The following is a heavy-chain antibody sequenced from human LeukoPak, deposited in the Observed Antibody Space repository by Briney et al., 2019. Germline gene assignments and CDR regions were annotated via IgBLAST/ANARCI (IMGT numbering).Heavy chain of an antibody. D-gene: IGHD3-10*01. J-gene: IGHJ4*02. CDR1: GFTVSSNY. CDR3: ARDRDSLFDY. CDR2: IYSGSST. Sequence: GGSLRLSCAASGFTVSSNYMSWVRQAPGKGLEWVSVIYSGSSTYYADSVKGRFTISRDNSKNTLYLQMNSLRAEDTAVYYCARDRDSLFDYWGQGTLVTVSS. V-gene: IGHV3-66*01.